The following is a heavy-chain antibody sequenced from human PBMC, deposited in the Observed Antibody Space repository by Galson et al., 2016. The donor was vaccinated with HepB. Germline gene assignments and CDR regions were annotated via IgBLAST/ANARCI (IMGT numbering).Heavy chain of an antibody. CDR3: ARTPRIWYDSSGYYYASGGFDY. CDR2: IWYDGSNK. V-gene: IGHV3-33*01. J-gene: IGHJ4*02. Sequence: SLRLSCAASGFTFSSNAMHWVRQAPGKGLEWVAVIWYDGSNKYYAGSVKGRFTISRDNSKNTLYLQMNSLRAEDTAVYYCARTPRIWYDSSGYYYASGGFDYWGQGTLVTVSS. D-gene: IGHD3-22*01. CDR1: GFTFSSNA.